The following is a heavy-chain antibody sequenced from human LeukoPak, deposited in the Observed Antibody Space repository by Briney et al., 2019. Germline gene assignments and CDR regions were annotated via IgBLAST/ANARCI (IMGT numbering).Heavy chain of an antibody. J-gene: IGHJ4*02. V-gene: IGHV3-43*01. CDR1: GFKFDDYT. CDR2: VSWNSDHT. Sequence: GGSLRLSCAASGFKFDDYTMHWVRRPPGKGLEWVSLVSWNSDHTSYADSVKGRFTISRDNAKNSLYLQVNSLRAEDTALYYCAKSIEGSGSYYNSYFDYWGQGTLVTVSS. CDR3: AKSIEGSGSYYNSYFDY. D-gene: IGHD3-10*01.